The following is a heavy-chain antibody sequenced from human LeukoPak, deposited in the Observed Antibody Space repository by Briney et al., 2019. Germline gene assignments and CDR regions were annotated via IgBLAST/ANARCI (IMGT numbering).Heavy chain of an antibody. Sequence: SETLSLTCTVSGGSISSYFWSWIRQPPGKGLEWIGYVYYSGSTNYNPSLKSRVTISVDRSNNKFSLKLTSVTAADTAVDYCAREVVDYGGELDWFDAWGQRTLVSVSS. V-gene: IGHV4-59*01. CDR1: GGSISSYF. J-gene: IGHJ5*02. D-gene: IGHD4-23*01. CDR2: VYYSGST. CDR3: AREVVDYGGELDWFDA.